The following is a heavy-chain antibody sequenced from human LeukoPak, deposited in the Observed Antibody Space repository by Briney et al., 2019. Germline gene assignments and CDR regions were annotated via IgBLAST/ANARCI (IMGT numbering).Heavy chain of an antibody. CDR1: GGTFISYA. D-gene: IGHD2-2*01. Sequence: ASVKVACKAAGGTFISYARSWVRQAPGQGREWMGRIIPIFGIANYAQKVQGRVTITADKSMSTAYMALSRLRSEDTAVYYCAREEDIVVVPTGTWFDPWGQGTLVTVSS. J-gene: IGHJ5*02. CDR3: AREEDIVVVPTGTWFDP. V-gene: IGHV1-69*04. CDR2: IIPIFGIA.